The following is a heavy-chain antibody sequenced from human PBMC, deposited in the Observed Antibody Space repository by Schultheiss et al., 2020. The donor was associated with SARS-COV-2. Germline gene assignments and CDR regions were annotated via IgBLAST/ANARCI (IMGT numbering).Heavy chain of an antibody. Sequence: GGSLRLSCAASGFTFSSYSMNWVRQAPGKGLEWVSAIGTAGDTYYPGSVKGRFTISRDNAKNSLYLQMNSLRAEDTAVYYCAKDRIVVGVRYAFDIWGQGTMVTVSS. CDR2: IGTAGDT. CDR3: AKDRIVVGVRYAFDI. V-gene: IGHV3-13*01. J-gene: IGHJ3*02. D-gene: IGHD2-15*01. CDR1: GFTFSSYS.